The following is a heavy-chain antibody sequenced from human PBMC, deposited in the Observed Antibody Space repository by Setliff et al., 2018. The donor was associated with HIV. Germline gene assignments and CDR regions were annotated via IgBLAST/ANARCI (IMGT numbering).Heavy chain of an antibody. CDR2: IYHSGIT. V-gene: IGHV4-38-2*02. J-gene: IGHJ4*02. CDR3: ARGGGPDTNFDL. D-gene: IGHD5-18*01. Sequence: KPSETLSLTCTFSGYSISSGYYWGWIRQPPGKGLEWIGSIYHSGITYYNPSLKSRVTISVDASKNQFSLRLSSVTAADRAVYYCARGGGPDTNFDLWGQGTLVTVSS. CDR1: GYSISSGYY.